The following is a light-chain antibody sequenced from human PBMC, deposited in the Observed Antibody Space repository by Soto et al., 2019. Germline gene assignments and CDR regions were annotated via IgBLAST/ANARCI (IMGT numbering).Light chain of an antibody. CDR3: QQYGSSPPT. J-gene: IGKJ3*01. CDR1: QSVSSSY. CDR2: GAS. V-gene: IGKV3-20*01. Sequence: EIVLTQSPHTLSLSPGERVTLSCRASQSVSSSYLAWYQQKPGQAPRLLISGASSRATSIPDRFSGSGSGTGFSLTISRLEPEDFAVYDCQQYGSSPPTFGPGTKVEIK.